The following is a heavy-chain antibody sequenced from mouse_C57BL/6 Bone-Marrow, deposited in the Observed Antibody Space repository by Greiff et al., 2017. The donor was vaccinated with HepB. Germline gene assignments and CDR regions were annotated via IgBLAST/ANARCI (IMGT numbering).Heavy chain of an antibody. J-gene: IGHJ2*01. CDR3: ARGTGDFDY. V-gene: IGHV1-69*01. D-gene: IGHD3-3*01. CDR1: GYTFTSYW. CDR2: IDPSDSYT. Sequence: VQLQQPGAELVMPGASVKLSCKASGYTFTSYWMHWVKQRPGQGLEWIGEIDPSDSYTNYNQKFKGKSTLTVDKSSSTAYMQLSSLTSEDSAVYYCARGTGDFDYWGQGTTVTVAS.